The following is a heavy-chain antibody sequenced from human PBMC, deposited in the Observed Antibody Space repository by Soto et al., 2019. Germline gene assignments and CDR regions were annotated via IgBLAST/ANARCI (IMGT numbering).Heavy chain of an antibody. Sequence: PGQSLKISGAASGFTFSSYTMSGGRQATGKGLEWVSDISGSGVTIYYADSVKGRFTISRDNAKNSLYLQMISLRAEDTAVYYCARDADELGFNWGQGTLVTVSS. J-gene: IGHJ4*02. CDR1: GFTFSSYT. CDR2: ISGSGVTI. CDR3: ARDADELGFN. D-gene: IGHD1-26*01. V-gene: IGHV3-48*04.